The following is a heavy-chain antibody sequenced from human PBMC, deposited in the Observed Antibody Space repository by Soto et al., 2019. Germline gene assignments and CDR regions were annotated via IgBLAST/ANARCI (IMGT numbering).Heavy chain of an antibody. Sequence: PGGSLRLSCAASGFTFSSYGMHWVRQAPGKGLEWVAVISYDGSNKYCADSVKGRFTISRDNSKNTLYLQMNSLRAEDTAVYYCAKDTPDYYDSSGYLGYWGQGTPVTVSS. CDR3: AKDTPDYYDSSGYLGY. D-gene: IGHD3-22*01. J-gene: IGHJ4*02. CDR2: ISYDGSNK. V-gene: IGHV3-30*18. CDR1: GFTFSSYG.